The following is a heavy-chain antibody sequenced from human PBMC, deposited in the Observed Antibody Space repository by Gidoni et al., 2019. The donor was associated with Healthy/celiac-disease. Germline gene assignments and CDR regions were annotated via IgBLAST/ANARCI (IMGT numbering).Heavy chain of an antibody. CDR2: IYYSGST. CDR3: ARQALWFGELLYFFDY. D-gene: IGHD3-10*01. J-gene: IGHJ4*02. V-gene: IGHV4-39*01. CDR1: GGSISSRRYY. Sequence: QLQLQESGPGLVKPSETLSLTCTVSGGSISSRRYYWGWIRQPPGKGLEWIGSIYYSGSTYYNPSLKSRVTISVDTSKNQFSLKLSSVTAADTAVYYCARQALWFGELLYFFDYWGQGTLVTVSS.